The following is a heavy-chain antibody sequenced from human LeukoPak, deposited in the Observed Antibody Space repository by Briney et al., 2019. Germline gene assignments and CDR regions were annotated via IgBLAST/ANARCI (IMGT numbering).Heavy chain of an antibody. D-gene: IGHD2-8*01. J-gene: IGHJ6*03. Sequence: PGGSLRLXCAASGFTFSSYAMKWVRQAPGGGLEWVSGFSGSGGTTYYADSVKGRFTISRDNSKNTLYLQMNSLRAEDTAVYYCANGNRCTSPNCLGYYYFYMDVWGKGTTVTVSS. V-gene: IGHV3-23*01. CDR2: FSGSGGTT. CDR3: ANGNRCTSPNCLGYYYFYMDV. CDR1: GFTFSSYA.